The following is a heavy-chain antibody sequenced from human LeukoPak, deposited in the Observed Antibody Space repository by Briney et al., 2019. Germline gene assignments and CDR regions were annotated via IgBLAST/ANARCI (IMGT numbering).Heavy chain of an antibody. J-gene: IGHJ5*02. CDR1: GGTFSSYA. CDR2: ISAYNGNT. D-gene: IGHD2-2*01. CDR3: ARAVVPAATMGFDP. Sequence: GASVKVSCKASGGTFSSYAISWVRQAPGQGLEWMGWISAYNGNTNYAQKLQGRVTMTTDTSTSTAYMELRSLRSDDTAVYYCARAVVPAATMGFDPWGQGTLVTVSS. V-gene: IGHV1-18*01.